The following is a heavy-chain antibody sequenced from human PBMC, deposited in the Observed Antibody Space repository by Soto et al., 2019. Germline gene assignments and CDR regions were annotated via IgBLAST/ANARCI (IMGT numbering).Heavy chain of an antibody. D-gene: IGHD3-3*01. CDR2: ISSSGSTI. J-gene: IGHJ6*02. Sequence: GGSLSLSCAASGFTFSSYSMSWVRQAPGKGLEWVSYISSSGSTIYYADSVKGRFTISRDNAKNSLYLQMNSLRAEDTAVYYCAMKYDVWSGSYYYYGMDVWGQGTTVTVSS. CDR1: GFTFSSYS. V-gene: IGHV3-48*04. CDR3: AMKYDVWSGSYYYYGMDV.